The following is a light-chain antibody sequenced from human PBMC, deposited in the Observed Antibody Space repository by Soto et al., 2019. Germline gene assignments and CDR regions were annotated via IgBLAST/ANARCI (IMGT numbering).Light chain of an antibody. CDR2: ESS. CDR1: QSVYSN. J-gene: IGKJ4*01. V-gene: IGKV3-15*01. CDR3: QQYQSWTLT. Sequence: EIVMTQSPATLSLSPGERATLSCRASQSVYSNLAWYQQKPGQTPRLLIYESSTRATGIPARFSGGGSGTEFNLTISSLQSEDFADYFCQQYQSWTLTFGGGTKVEIK.